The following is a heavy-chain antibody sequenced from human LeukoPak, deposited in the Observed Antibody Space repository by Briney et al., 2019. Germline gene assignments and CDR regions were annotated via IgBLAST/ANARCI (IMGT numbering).Heavy chain of an antibody. CDR3: ARDRSHDFWSGYRAPFDY. J-gene: IGHJ4*02. D-gene: IGHD3-3*01. CDR1: GGSISSSSSY. CDR2: IYYSGSS. V-gene: IGHV4-39*07. Sequence: PSETLSLTCSVSGGSISSSSSYWGWIRQPPGKGLEWIGSIYYSGSSFDNPSLKSRVTISVDTSKNQFSLKLSSVTAADTAVYYCARDRSHDFWSGYRAPFDYWGQGTLVTVSS.